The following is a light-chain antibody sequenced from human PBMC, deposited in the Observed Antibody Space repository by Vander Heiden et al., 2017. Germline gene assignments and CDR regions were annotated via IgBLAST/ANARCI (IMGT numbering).Light chain of an antibody. Sequence: DIQMTQSPSSLSASVGDRVTITCRASQSISSYLNWYQQKPGKAPKLLIYAASSLQSGVPSRFSGSGSGTDFTLTISRLQPEDFATYYCLRSDSTGDTFGQGTKLEIK. J-gene: IGKJ2*01. CDR2: AAS. CDR3: LRSDSTGDT. V-gene: IGKV1-39*01. CDR1: QSISSY.